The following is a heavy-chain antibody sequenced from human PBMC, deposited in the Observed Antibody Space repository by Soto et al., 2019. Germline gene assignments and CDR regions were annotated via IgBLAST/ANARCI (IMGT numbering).Heavy chain of an antibody. CDR1: GYTFTSYG. D-gene: IGHD1-7*01. J-gene: IGHJ5*02. CDR3: ARVIVGYNWNYPDGGNTFDP. Sequence: ASVKVSCKASGYTFTSYGISWVRQAPGQGXEWMGWISAYNGNTNYAQKLQGRVTMTTDTSTSTAYMELRSLRSDDTAVYYCARVIVGYNWNYPDGGNTFDPWGQGTLVTVSS. CDR2: ISAYNGNT. V-gene: IGHV1-18*01.